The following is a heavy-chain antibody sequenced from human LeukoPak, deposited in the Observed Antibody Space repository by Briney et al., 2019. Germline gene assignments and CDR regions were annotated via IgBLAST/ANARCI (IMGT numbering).Heavy chain of an antibody. Sequence: ASVKVSCKASGGTFSNYAISWVRQAPGQGLEWMGRIIPILGIANYAQKFQGRVTITADKSTSTAYMELSSLRSEDTAVYYCASLRIQDAKYYFDYWGRGTLVTVSS. CDR2: IIPILGIA. D-gene: IGHD2-15*01. V-gene: IGHV1-69*04. CDR3: ASLRIQDAKYYFDY. CDR1: GGTFSNYA. J-gene: IGHJ4*02.